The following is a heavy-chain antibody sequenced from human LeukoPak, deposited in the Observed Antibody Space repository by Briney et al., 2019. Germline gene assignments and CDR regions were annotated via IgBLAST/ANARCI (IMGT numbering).Heavy chain of an antibody. V-gene: IGHV1-69*05. CDR1: GGTFSSYA. CDR2: IIPIFGTA. Sequence: ASVKVSCKASGGTFSSYAISWVRQAPGQGLEWMGGIIPIFGTANYAQKFQGRVTITTDESTSTAHMELSSLRSEDTAVYYCARGSKVLVAATYDWGQGTLVTVSS. J-gene: IGHJ4*02. CDR3: ARGSKVLVAATYD. D-gene: IGHD2-15*01.